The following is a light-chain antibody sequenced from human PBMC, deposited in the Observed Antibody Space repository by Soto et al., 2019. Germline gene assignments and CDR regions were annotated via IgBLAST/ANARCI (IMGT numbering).Light chain of an antibody. CDR2: SAS. J-gene: IGKJ5*01. Sequence: DIQLTQSPSFLSASVGDRVTITCRASQYIPSFLAWYQQKPGKAPELLIHSASTLHSGVPSRFSGRGSGTEFTLTISSLQPEDFATYYCQHRHSYPITFGQGTRLEIK. CDR3: QHRHSYPIT. V-gene: IGKV1-9*01. CDR1: QYIPSF.